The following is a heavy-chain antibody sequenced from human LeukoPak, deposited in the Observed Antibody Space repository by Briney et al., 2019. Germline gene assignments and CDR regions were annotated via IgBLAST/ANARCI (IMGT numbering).Heavy chain of an antibody. Sequence: PGGSLRLSCTASGITFSSFGMHWVRQAPGKGLEWVTFIRYDGINKDYADSVKGRFTISRDDSKNTLSLQMNSLRAEDTAVYYCAKDSRFGPYYYMDVWGKGTTVTVSS. CDR1: GITFSSFG. D-gene: IGHD3-10*01. CDR3: AKDSRFGPYYYMDV. CDR2: IRYDGINK. J-gene: IGHJ6*03. V-gene: IGHV3-30*02.